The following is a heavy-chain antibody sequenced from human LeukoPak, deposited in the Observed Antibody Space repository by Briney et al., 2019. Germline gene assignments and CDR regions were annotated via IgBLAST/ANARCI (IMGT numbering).Heavy chain of an antibody. J-gene: IGHJ4*02. Sequence: GGSLRLACSASGFTFSSYAMSWVRQAPGKGLEWVSAISGSGGSTYYADSVKGRFTISRDNSKNTLYLQINSLRAEDTAVYYCAKDRRRVGATLYIFDYWGQGTLVTVSS. CDR2: ISGSGGST. V-gene: IGHV3-23*01. CDR3: AKDRRRVGATLYIFDY. D-gene: IGHD1-26*01. CDR1: GFTFSSYA.